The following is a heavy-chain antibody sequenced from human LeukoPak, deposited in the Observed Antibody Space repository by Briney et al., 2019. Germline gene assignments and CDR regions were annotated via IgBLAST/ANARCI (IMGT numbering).Heavy chain of an antibody. CDR1: GFTFSDYG. V-gene: IGHV3-30*02. Sequence: GGSLRLSCTASGFTFSDYGMHWVRQAPGKGLVWVAFIRYDGTNKNYADSVKGRFTVSRDDFKNTLYLQMNSLRAEDTAVYYCAKDRNPELDYWGQGTLVTVSS. CDR2: IRYDGTNK. J-gene: IGHJ4*02. CDR3: AKDRNPELDY. D-gene: IGHD1-14*01.